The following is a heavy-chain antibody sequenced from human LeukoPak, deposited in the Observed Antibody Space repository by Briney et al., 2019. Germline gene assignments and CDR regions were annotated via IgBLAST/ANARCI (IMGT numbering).Heavy chain of an antibody. Sequence: PSETLSLTCTVSGGSIRSYYWSWMRQPPGKGLEWIGYRYYSGNTYYNPSLKSRVSISLDTSKNQLSLTLTSVTAADTAVYYCARGHRTSSAYHCNAMDVWGQGTRVTVSS. J-gene: IGHJ6*02. D-gene: IGHD2-8*01. CDR2: RYYSGNT. CDR3: ARGHRTSSAYHCNAMDV. CDR1: GGSIRSYY. V-gene: IGHV4-59*12.